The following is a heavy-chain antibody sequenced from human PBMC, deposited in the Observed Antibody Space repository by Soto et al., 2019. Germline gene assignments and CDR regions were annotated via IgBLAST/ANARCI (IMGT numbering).Heavy chain of an antibody. CDR2: IIPIFGTA. D-gene: IGHD2-15*01. CDR1: GGTFSSYA. CDR3: ARSGWQRESDYFAS. J-gene: IGHJ4*02. Sequence: QVQLVQSGAEVKKPGSSVKVSCKASGGTFSSYAISWVRQAPGQGLEWMGGIIPIFGTANYAQKFQGRVTITADESTSAAYMELSSLRSEDTAVYYCARSGWQRESDYFASWGQGTLVTVSS. V-gene: IGHV1-69*01.